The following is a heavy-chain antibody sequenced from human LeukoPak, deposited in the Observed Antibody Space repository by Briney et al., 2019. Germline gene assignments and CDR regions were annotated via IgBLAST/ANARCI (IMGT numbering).Heavy chain of an antibody. CDR1: GGSISGGGYY. CDR3: ARAGNKLSGAFDI. D-gene: IGHD3-10*01. CDR2: IYYSGST. V-gene: IGHV4-31*03. Sequence: SQTLSLTCTVSGGSISGGGYYWSLIRQHPGKGLEWIGYIYYSGSTNYNPSLKSRVTISVDTSKNQFSLKLSSVTAADTAVYYRARAGNKLSGAFDIWGQGTMVTVSS. J-gene: IGHJ3*02.